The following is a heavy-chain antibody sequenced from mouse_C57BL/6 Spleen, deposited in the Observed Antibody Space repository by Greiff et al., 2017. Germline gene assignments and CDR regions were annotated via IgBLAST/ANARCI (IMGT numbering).Heavy chain of an antibody. D-gene: IGHD2-14*01. J-gene: IGHJ4*01. CDR2: IWSGGST. V-gene: IGHV2-2*01. Sequence: VQLQQSGPGLVQPSQSLSIPCTVSGFSLTSYGVHWVRQSPGKGLEWLGVIWSGGSTDYHAAFISRLSISKDNSKSQVFFKMNSLQADDTAIYYCSRRGGTFYAMDYWGQGTSVTVSS. CDR1: GFSLTSYG. CDR3: SRRGGTFYAMDY.